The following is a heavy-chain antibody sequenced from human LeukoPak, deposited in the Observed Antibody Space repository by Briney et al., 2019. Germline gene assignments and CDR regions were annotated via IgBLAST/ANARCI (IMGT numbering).Heavy chain of an antibody. CDR2: IYHSGST. CDR3: ARAYRGYCSGGSCYPDAFDI. D-gene: IGHD2-15*01. Sequence: NPSETLSLTCTVSGYSISSGYYWGWIRQPPGKGLEWIGNIYHSGSTYYNPSLKSRVTISVDTSKNQFSLKLSSVTAADTAVYYCARAYRGYCSGGSCYPDAFDIWGQGTMVTVSS. J-gene: IGHJ3*02. V-gene: IGHV4-38-2*02. CDR1: GYSISSGYY.